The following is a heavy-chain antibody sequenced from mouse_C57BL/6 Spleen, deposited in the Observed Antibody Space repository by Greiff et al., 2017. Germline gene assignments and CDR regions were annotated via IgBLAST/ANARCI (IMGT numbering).Heavy chain of an antibody. Sequence: QVQLQQPGAELVKPGASVKLSCKASGYTFTSYWMHWVKQRPGQGLEWIGMIHPNSGSTNYNEKFKSKATLTVDKSSSTAYMQLSSLTSEDSAVYDCAGFSYGSSYPAWFAYWGQGTLVTVSA. CDR1: GYTFTSYW. V-gene: IGHV1-64*01. D-gene: IGHD1-1*01. CDR3: AGFSYGSSYPAWFAY. CDR2: IHPNSGST. J-gene: IGHJ3*01.